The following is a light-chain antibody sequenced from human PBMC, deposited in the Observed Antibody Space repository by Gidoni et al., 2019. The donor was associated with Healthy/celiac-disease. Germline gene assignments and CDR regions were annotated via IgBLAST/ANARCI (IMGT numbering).Light chain of an antibody. V-gene: IGKV3-11*01. CDR2: DAS. Sequence: EVVLTQTPATLSLSPGEGATLACRASQIICTYLGWYQQKPGTAARLLIYDASNRATGIPARFSGSASGTDFTLTISSLEPEDFAVYYCQQRSSSLTFGGGTKVEIK. CDR1: QIICTY. CDR3: QQRSSSLT. J-gene: IGKJ4*01.